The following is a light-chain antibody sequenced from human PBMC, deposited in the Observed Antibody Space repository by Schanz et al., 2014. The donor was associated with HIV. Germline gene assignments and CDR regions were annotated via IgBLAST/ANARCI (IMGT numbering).Light chain of an antibody. CDR1: QSVGGSQ. CDR3: QQYGSLPWT. Sequence: ETVLTQSPGSLSLSPGERATLSCRTSQSVGGSQLAWYQQKPNQAPRLLMYGASNRATGIPDRFSGSESGTDFTLTISRVEPEDYAVYYCQQYGSLPWTFGQGTKVEVK. J-gene: IGKJ1*01. CDR2: GAS. V-gene: IGKV3-20*01.